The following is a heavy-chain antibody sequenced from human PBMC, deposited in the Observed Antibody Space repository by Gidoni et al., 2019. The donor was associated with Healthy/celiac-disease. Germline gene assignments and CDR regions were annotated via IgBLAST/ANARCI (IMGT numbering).Heavy chain of an antibody. Sequence: QVQLVESAGVVVQPGRALRLSCAAPGFNFSSYGMHWVSQAPGKGLEWVAVILDDGSNKYYADSVKGRFTISRDNSKNTLYLQMNSLRAEDTAVCYCARDGYCSGGSCTPDYYYYYMDVWGKGTTVTVSS. CDR2: ILDDGSNK. J-gene: IGHJ6*03. V-gene: IGHV3-33*01. CDR3: ARDGYCSGGSCTPDYYYYYMDV. D-gene: IGHD2-15*01. CDR1: GFNFSSYG.